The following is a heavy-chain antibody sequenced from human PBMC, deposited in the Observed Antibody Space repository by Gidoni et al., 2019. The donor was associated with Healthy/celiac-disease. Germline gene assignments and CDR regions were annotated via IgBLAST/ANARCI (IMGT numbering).Heavy chain of an antibody. Sequence: QVQLQQWGAVLLKPSETMSLTCAVYGGSFSGYYWRWIRPPPGKGLEWIGEINHSGSTNYNPSLKSRVTISVDTSKNQFSLKLSSVTAADTAVYYCARGGLLRFLEWLFDYWGQGTLVTVSS. CDR1: GGSFSGYY. CDR3: ARGGLLRFLEWLFDY. CDR2: INHSGST. V-gene: IGHV4-34*01. J-gene: IGHJ4*02. D-gene: IGHD3-3*01.